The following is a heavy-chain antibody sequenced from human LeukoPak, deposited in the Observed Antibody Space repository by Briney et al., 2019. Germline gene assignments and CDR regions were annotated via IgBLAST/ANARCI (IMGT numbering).Heavy chain of an antibody. J-gene: IGHJ6*03. CDR2: ITSTGTYT. Sequence: GGSLRLSCAASGFTFSSYSMNWVRQAPGKGLEWVSSITSTGTYTFYADSVKGRFTISRDNSKNSLYLQMISLRAEDTAIYYCARDPYSGSYGDSYYYYMDVWGKGTTVTISS. V-gene: IGHV3-21*01. CDR1: GFTFSSYS. D-gene: IGHD1-26*01. CDR3: ARDPYSGSYGDSYYYYMDV.